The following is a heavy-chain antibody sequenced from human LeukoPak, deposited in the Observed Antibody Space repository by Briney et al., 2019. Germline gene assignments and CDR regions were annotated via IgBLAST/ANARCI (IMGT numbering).Heavy chain of an antibody. CDR1: GFTFSSYS. CDR2: ISSSSSYI. D-gene: IGHD3-22*01. V-gene: IGHV3-21*01. Sequence: GGSLRLSCAASGFTFSSYSMNWVRQAPGKGLEWVSSISSSSSYIYYADSVKGRFTISRDNAKNSLYLQMNSLRAEDTAVYYCARDVKYYYDSSAYEYWGQGTLVTVSS. J-gene: IGHJ4*02. CDR3: ARDVKYYYDSSAYEY.